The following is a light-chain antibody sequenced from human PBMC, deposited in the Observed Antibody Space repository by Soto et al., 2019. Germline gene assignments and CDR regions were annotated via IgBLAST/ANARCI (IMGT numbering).Light chain of an antibody. CDR1: SSDGGGYNY. CDR3: SSYISSSTLLYV. V-gene: IGLV2-14*01. Sequence: QSVLTQPASVSGSPGQSITISCTGTSSDGGGYNYVSWYQQHPGKAPKLMIYEVSNRPSGLSNRFSGSKSGNTASLTISGLQADDEADYYCSSYISSSTLLYVFGTGTKVTV. CDR2: EVS. J-gene: IGLJ1*01.